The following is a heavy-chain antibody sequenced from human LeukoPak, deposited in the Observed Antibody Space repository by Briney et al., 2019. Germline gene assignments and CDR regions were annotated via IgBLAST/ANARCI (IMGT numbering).Heavy chain of an antibody. CDR2: INPSGGST. V-gene: IGHV1-46*01. Sequence: ASVKVSCKASGYTFTSYYMHWVRQAPGQGLEWMGIINPSGGSTSYAQKFQGRVTMTTDTSTSTAYMELRSLRSDDTAVYYCARVADTAMVMDYYYMDVWGKGTTVTVSS. D-gene: IGHD5-18*01. J-gene: IGHJ6*03. CDR1: GYTFTSYY. CDR3: ARVADTAMVMDYYYMDV.